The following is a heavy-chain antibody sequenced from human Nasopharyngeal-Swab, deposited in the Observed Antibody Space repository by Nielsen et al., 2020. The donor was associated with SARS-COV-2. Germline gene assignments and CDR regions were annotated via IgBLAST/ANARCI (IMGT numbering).Heavy chain of an antibody. CDR2: IYYSGST. J-gene: IGHJ5*02. CDR3: AREIYDGHHDP. V-gene: IGHV4-59*01. Sequence: WIRQPPGKGLEWIGYIYYSGSTNYNPSLKSRVTISVDTSKNQFSLKLSPVTAADTAVYYCAREIYDGHHDPWGQGTLVTVSS. D-gene: IGHD3-3*01.